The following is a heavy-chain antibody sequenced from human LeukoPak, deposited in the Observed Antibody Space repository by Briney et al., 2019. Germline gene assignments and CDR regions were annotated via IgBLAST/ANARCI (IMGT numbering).Heavy chain of an antibody. CDR3: ARARLLYCTNGLCYSPYYYGMDV. J-gene: IGHJ6*02. D-gene: IGHD2-8*01. Sequence: PGGSLTLSCAASGFTFSSYGMHWVRQAPGKGLEGVAVIWYERSNKYYADSVNGRFTISKDSSKNTLYLQMNSLSAEDTAVYYCARARLLYCTNGLCYSPYYYGMDVWGQGTTVTVSS. CDR2: IWYERSNK. V-gene: IGHV3-33*08. CDR1: GFTFSSYG.